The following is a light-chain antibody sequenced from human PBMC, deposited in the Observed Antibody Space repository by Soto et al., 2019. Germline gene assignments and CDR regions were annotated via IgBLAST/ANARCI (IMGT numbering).Light chain of an antibody. J-gene: IGLJ2*01. CDR3: AAWDDSLTGMV. CDR1: GSNIGSNA. Sequence: QSVLTQPPSSSGTPGQRVTISCSGSGSNIGSNAVHWYQQFPGTAPKLLMYTTNQRPSGVPDRFSGSKSGTSASLAISGLQSEDEADYYCAAWDDSLTGMVFGGGTQLTVL. V-gene: IGLV1-44*01. CDR2: TTN.